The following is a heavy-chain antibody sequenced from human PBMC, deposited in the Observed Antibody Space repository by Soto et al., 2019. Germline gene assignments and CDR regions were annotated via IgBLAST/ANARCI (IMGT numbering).Heavy chain of an antibody. D-gene: IGHD3-22*01. Sequence: GGSLRLSCAASGFTFSGYSMHWVRQSPGKGLEWLALISYDGSNKYCADSVKGRFTISRDNSKNTLYLQMNSLRAEDTAVYYCTRGAYYDSGGYYLGCLDYWGQGTLVTVSS. CDR3: TRGAYYDSGGYYLGCLDY. V-gene: IGHV3-30-3*01. CDR1: GFTFSGYS. CDR2: ISYDGSNK. J-gene: IGHJ4*02.